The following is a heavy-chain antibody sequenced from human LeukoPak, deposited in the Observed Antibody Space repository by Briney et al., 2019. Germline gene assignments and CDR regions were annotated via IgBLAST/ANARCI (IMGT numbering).Heavy chain of an antibody. D-gene: IGHD6-13*01. CDR2: IIPILGIA. Sequence: GASVKVSCKASGGTFSSYAISWVRQAPGQGLEWMGRIIPILGIANYAQKFQGRVTITADKSTSTAYMELSSLRSEDTAVYYCATATYSSSWYPDYWGQGTLVTVSS. CDR1: GGTFSSYA. CDR3: ATATYSSSWYPDY. J-gene: IGHJ4*02. V-gene: IGHV1-69*04.